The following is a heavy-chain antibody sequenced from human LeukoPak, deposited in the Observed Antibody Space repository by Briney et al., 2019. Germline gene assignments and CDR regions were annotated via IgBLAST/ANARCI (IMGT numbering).Heavy chain of an antibody. Sequence: QPGGSLRLSCAASGFTFSSYWMHWVRQAPGKGLVWVSRTNSDGSSTSYADSVKGRFTISGDNAKNTLYLQMNSLRAEDTAVYYCAREGVWYDSSGYYYYFDYWGQGTLVTVSS. D-gene: IGHD3-22*01. V-gene: IGHV3-74*01. CDR1: GFTFSSYW. J-gene: IGHJ4*02. CDR3: AREGVWYDSSGYYYYFDY. CDR2: TNSDGSST.